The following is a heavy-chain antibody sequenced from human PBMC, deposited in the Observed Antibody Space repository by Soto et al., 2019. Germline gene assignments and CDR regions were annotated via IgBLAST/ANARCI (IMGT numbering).Heavy chain of an antibody. D-gene: IGHD2-8*01. J-gene: IGHJ6*02. V-gene: IGHV1-69*12. CDR2: IIPIFGTA. CDR1: GGTFSSYA. CDR3: ACTVSNYYYSGMDV. Sequence: QVQLVQSGAEVKKPGSSVKVSCKASGGTFSSYAISWVRQAPGQGLEWMGGIIPIFGTADYAQKFQGRVTIAGDESTSPAYMELRSLRSEDTAVYYCACTVSNYYYSGMDVWGQGTTVTVSS.